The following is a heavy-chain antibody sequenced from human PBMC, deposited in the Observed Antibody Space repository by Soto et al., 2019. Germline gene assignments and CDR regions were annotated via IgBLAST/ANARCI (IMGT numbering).Heavy chain of an antibody. CDR2: IKQDGGHK. CDR1: GFTFSHYG. Sequence: PXXSLRLSCTASGFTFSHYGLHWARQAPGKGLEWVANIKQDGGHKYYVPSVKGRFTISRDNAKNSLYLQMNSLRAEDAAVYYCATSTGAPGNYWGQGTLVTVS. V-gene: IGHV3-7*01. J-gene: IGHJ4*02. D-gene: IGHD1-26*01. CDR3: ATSTGAPGNY.